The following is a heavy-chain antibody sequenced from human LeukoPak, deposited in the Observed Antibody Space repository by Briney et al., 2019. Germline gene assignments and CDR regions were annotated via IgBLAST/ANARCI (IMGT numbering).Heavy chain of an antibody. Sequence: GGSLRLSFAASGFTLSSFEKNWGRPAPRKGLVLVPRIDSDGSSTSYADSVKGRFTISRDNAKNTLYLQMNSLRAEDMALYYCAKDPPTMRFGEPWGHAFDIWGQGTMVTVSS. CDR3: AKDPPTMRFGEPWGHAFDI. D-gene: IGHD3-10*01. V-gene: IGHV3-74*01. CDR2: IDSDGSST. CDR1: GFTLSSFE. J-gene: IGHJ3*02.